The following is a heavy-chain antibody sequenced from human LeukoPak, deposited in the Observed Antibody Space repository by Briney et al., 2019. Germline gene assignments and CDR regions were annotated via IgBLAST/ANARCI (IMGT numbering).Heavy chain of an antibody. D-gene: IGHD1-26*01. V-gene: IGHV3-11*01. CDR3: ARDQGDRWDYFDS. CDR2: ISSAGSVI. J-gene: IGHJ4*02. CDR1: GFTFSDYY. Sequence: PGGSLRLSCAASGFTFSDYYMSWIRQAPGKGLEWVSYISSAGSVIYYADSVKGRFTISRDNAKDSLYLQISSLTAEDTPVYYCARDQGDRWDYFDSWPQETLVTVSS.